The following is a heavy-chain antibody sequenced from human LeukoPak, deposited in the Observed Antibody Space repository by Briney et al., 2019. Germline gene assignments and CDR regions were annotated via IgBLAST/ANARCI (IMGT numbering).Heavy chain of an antibody. CDR3: AKRGIVIRVVIITGFHNDAYYFDS. V-gene: IGHV3-23*01. D-gene: IGHD3-10*01. CDR2: ISERGGST. CDR1: GITLSNYG. Sequence: GGSLRLSCGGSGITLSNYGMSWVGQAPGKGLEGGAGISERGGSTNYADSVKGRFIISRDTSKNTVYRQMESLRVEDTAGYFCAKRGIVIRVVIITGFHNDAYYFDSWGQGILVTVSS. J-gene: IGHJ4*02.